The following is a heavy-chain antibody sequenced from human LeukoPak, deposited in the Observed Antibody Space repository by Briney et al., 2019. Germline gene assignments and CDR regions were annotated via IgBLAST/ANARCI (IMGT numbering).Heavy chain of an antibody. CDR3: ARGIGWYSSSSLDY. Sequence: PGGSLRLSCAASGFTFNTYSMNWVRQAAGKGLEWVSYISRSSSSSTIYYADSVKGRFTISRDNDKNSVYLQMNSLRAEDTAVYYCARGIGWYSSSSLDYWGQGTLVTVSS. J-gene: IGHJ4*02. D-gene: IGHD6-6*01. V-gene: IGHV3-48*01. CDR2: ISRSSSSSTI. CDR1: GFTFNTYS.